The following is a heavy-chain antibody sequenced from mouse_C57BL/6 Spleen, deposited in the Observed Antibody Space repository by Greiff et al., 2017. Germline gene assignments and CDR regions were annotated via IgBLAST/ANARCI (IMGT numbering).Heavy chain of an antibody. CDR1: GYAFSSSW. J-gene: IGHJ2*01. CDR2: IYPGDGDT. D-gene: IGHD4-1*01. Sequence: QVQLQQSGPELVKPGASVKISCKASGYAFSSSWMNWVKQRPGKGLEWIGRIYPGDGDTNYNGKFKGTATLTADKSSSPAYMQLSSLTSEDSAVYCCASERTGKYYFDYWGQGTTLTVSS. CDR3: ASERTGKYYFDY. V-gene: IGHV1-82*01.